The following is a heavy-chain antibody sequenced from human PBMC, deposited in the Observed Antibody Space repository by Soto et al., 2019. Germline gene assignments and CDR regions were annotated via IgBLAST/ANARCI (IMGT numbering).Heavy chain of an antibody. J-gene: IGHJ4*02. Sequence: GGPLKRPCPSYGLHFSSYSMNLVRPDPGKGLEWVSTIGGSGGDTTYADFVRGRFTVSRDNSRNTLYLQMSSLRAEDTAIYYCAKDAPGSGWLSDYWGRGNLVTVSA. CDR1: GLHFSSYS. CDR2: IGGSGGDT. V-gene: IGHV3-23*01. CDR3: AKDAPGSGWLSDY. D-gene: IGHD3-22*01.